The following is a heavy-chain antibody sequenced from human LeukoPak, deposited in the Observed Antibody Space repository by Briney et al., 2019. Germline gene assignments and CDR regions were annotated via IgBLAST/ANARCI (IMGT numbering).Heavy chain of an antibody. CDR2: IRYDGGNA. CDR3: AKGDYYGSSLDY. D-gene: IGHD3-10*01. CDR1: GFTFSNYA. V-gene: IGHV3-30*02. Sequence: GGSLRLSCAASGFTFSNYAMHWVRQAPGKGLVWVAFIRYDGGNAYYVDSVKGRFTISRDNSKDTLYLQMNGLRPEDTAVYFCAKGDYYGSSLDYWGQGAPVTVSS. J-gene: IGHJ4*02.